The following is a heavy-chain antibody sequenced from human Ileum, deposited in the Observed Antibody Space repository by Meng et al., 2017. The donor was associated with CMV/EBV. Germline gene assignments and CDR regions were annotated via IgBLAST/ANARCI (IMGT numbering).Heavy chain of an antibody. J-gene: IGHJ3*02. Sequence: GGSLRLSCASSAFTFSNYWLSWVRQAPGKGLEWVANIKEDVSEIYYVDSVRGRFTISRDNAESSLYLQMNSLRAEDTAVYYCARMYCSTNTCYTDAFDIWGQGTMVTVSS. CDR1: AFTFSNYW. CDR3: ARMYCSTNTCYTDAFDI. CDR2: IKEDVSEI. D-gene: IGHD2-2*02. V-gene: IGHV3-7*01.